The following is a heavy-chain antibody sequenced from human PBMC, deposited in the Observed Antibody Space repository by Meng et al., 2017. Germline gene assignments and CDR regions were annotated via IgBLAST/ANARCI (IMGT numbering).Heavy chain of an antibody. CDR2: IFRSGSA. CDR1: GGSISSSNW. CDR3: AGSVYHGDYMSD. Sequence: QVQLQESGPGLVKPSGTLSLTCAVSGGSISSSNWWSWVRQPPGKGLEWIGEIFRSGSANYNPSLKSRVTISVDKSKNQFSLKLSSVTAADTAVYYCAGSVYHGDYMSDWGQGSLVTVSS. J-gene: IGHJ4*02. D-gene: IGHD4-17*01. V-gene: IGHV4-4*02.